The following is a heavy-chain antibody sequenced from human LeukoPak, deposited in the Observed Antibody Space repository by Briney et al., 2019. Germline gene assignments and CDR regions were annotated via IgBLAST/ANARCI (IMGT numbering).Heavy chain of an antibody. J-gene: IGHJ5*02. CDR2: LSGSGDGQ. CDR3: AKGCQCPSGLSSWFDP. CDR1: GFTFSSYA. D-gene: IGHD1-14*01. Sequence: PGGSLRLSCAASGFTFSSYAMSWVRQAPGKGLEWVSGLSGSGDGQFYADSVEGRFTISRDISNNIWYLQMNSLRAEDTAVYYCAKGCQCPSGLSSWFDPRGQGTLVAVSS. V-gene: IGHV3-23*01.